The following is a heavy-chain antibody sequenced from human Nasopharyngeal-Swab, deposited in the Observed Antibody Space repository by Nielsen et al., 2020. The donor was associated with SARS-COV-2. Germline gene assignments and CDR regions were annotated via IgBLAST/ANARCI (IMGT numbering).Heavy chain of an antibody. D-gene: IGHD6-6*01. CDR1: GYIFKSYV. J-gene: IGHJ4*02. Sequence: ASVKVSCKVSGYIFKSYVIHWVRQAPGQGLEWMGWINPYNGNTDSGQQHQDRVTMTTDTSTGTAYKELGSLRSDDTAIYYCARGRVSYSSSSALAYWGQGTLVSVSS. CDR3: ARGRVSYSSSSALAY. CDR2: INPYNGNT. V-gene: IGHV1-18*04.